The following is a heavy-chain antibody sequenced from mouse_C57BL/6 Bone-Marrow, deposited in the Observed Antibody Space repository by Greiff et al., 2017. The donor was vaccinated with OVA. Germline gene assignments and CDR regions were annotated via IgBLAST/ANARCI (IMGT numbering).Heavy chain of an antibody. Sequence: DVKLVESGGGLVKPGGSLKLSCAASGFTFSSYAMSWVRQTPEKRLEWVATISDGGSYTYYPDNVKGRFTISRDNAKNNLYLQMSHLKSEDTAMYYCASLLYSNFYYYAMDYWGQGTSVTVSS. D-gene: IGHD2-5*01. CDR3: ASLLYSNFYYYAMDY. J-gene: IGHJ4*01. CDR2: ISDGGSYT. V-gene: IGHV5-4*03. CDR1: GFTFSSYA.